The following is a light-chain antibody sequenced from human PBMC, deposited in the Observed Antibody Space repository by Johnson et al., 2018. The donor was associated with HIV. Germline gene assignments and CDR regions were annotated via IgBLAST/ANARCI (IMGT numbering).Light chain of an antibody. J-gene: IGLJ1*01. CDR1: SSNIGNNY. CDR3: GTWDSSLSVSYV. CDR2: DNN. Sequence: QSVLTQPPSVSAAPGQKVTISCSGSSSNIGNNYVSWYQQLPGTAPKLLIYDNNKRPSGSPDRFSCSKSCTSATLDITGLQTGDEADYYCGTWDSSLSVSYVFGTGTKVTVL. V-gene: IGLV1-51*01.